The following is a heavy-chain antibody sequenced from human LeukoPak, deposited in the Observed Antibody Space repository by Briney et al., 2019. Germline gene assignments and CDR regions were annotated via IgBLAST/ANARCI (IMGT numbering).Heavy chain of an antibody. Sequence: KTSETLSLTCTVSGGSISSSSYYWSWIRQPAGKGLEWIGRIYSSGTTNYNPSLESRVTISIDTSKNQFSLKLTSVTAADTALYYCAREQYGDYSNSWGQGTLVIVSS. CDR3: AREQYGDYSNS. J-gene: IGHJ4*02. CDR1: GGSISSSSYY. D-gene: IGHD4-17*01. CDR2: IYSSGTT. V-gene: IGHV4-61*02.